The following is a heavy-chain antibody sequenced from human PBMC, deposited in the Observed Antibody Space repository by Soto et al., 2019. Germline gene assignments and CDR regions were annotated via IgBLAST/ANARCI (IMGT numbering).Heavy chain of an antibody. Sequence: PGGSLSLSCAASGFTFSSYAMSWVRQAPGKGLEWVSAISGSGGSTYYADSVKGRFTISRDNSKNTLYLQMNSLRAEDTAVYYCAKVVNYDFWSGSDYYGMDVWGQGTTVTVSS. V-gene: IGHV3-23*01. J-gene: IGHJ6*02. CDR1: GFTFSSYA. D-gene: IGHD3-3*01. CDR2: ISGSGGST. CDR3: AKVVNYDFWSGSDYYGMDV.